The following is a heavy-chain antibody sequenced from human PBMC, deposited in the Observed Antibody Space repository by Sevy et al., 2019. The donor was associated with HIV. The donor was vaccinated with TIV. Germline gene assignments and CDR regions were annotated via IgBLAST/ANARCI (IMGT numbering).Heavy chain of an antibody. Sequence: GGSLRLSCAASGFTVINNYMTWLRQAPGKGLEWVSVIHSGGSTYYADSVKGRFTISRDNSKNTLYLQMNSLRTEDTAVYYCARDAVLTTRMDYDYYMDVWGKGTTVTVSS. D-gene: IGHD2-8*01. CDR3: ARDAVLTTRMDYDYYMDV. CDR2: IHSGGST. V-gene: IGHV3-66*02. J-gene: IGHJ6*03. CDR1: GFTVINNY.